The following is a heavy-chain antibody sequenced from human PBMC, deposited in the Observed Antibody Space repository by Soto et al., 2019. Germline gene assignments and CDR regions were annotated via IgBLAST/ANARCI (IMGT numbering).Heavy chain of an antibody. J-gene: IGHJ4*02. V-gene: IGHV1-18*01. CDR1: GYTFTSYG. CDR2: ISAYNGNT. Sequence: GASVKVSCKASGYTFTSYGISCVRQAPGQGLEWMGWISAYNGNTNYAQKLQGRVTMTTDTSSSTAYMELRSLRSDDTAVYYCARDLGYSGYDFFASSGWYPSVFDYWGQGTLVTVSS. CDR3: ARDLGYSGYDFFASSGWYPSVFDY. D-gene: IGHD5-12*01.